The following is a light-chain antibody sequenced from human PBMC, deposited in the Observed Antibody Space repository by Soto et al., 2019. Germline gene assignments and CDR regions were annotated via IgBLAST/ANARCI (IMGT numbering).Light chain of an antibody. Sequence: DIQMTRSPSALSASVGDTVTITCRASQSISASLAWYQHKPGGAPKLLIYDVSSLESGVPSRFSGSGSGTEFSLTIRGLQPDDFATYYCQQYDYSRTFGQGTKVDIK. V-gene: IGKV1-5*01. CDR3: QQYDYSRT. CDR2: DVS. CDR1: QSISAS. J-gene: IGKJ1*01.